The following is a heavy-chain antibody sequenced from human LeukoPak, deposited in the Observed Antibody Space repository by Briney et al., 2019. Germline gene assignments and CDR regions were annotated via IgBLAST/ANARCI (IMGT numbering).Heavy chain of an antibody. Sequence: EASVNVSCKASGGTFSSYAISWVRQAPGQGLEWMGGIIPIFGTANYAQKFQGRVTITADESTSTAYMELSSLRSEDTAVYYCARVKPTVTTLSGIDAFDIWGQGTMVTVSS. J-gene: IGHJ3*02. CDR3: ARVKPTVTTLSGIDAFDI. D-gene: IGHD4-17*01. CDR1: GGTFSSYA. CDR2: IIPIFGTA. V-gene: IGHV1-69*13.